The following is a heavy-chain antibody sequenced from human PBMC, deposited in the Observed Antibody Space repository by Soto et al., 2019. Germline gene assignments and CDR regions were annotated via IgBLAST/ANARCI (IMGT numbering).Heavy chain of an antibody. CDR1: GYTFTSYY. Sequence: GASVKVSCKASGYTFTSYYMHWVRQAPGQGLEWMGIINPSGGSTSYAQKFQGRVTMTRDTSTSTVYMELSSLRSEDTAVYYCARAQVGAKTGYYYYGMNVWGQGTKVTVFS. D-gene: IGHD1-26*01. CDR3: ARAQVGAKTGYYYYGMNV. J-gene: IGHJ6*02. CDR2: INPSGGST. V-gene: IGHV1-46*01.